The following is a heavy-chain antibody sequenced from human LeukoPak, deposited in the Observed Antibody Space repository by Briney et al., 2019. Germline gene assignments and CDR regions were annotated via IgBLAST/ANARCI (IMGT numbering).Heavy chain of an antibody. D-gene: IGHD2-2*01. V-gene: IGHV4-34*01. CDR1: GGSFSGYY. CDR2: INHSGST. J-gene: IGHJ6*02. CDR3: ARGQLLLWKNLHYYYYYGMDV. Sequence: SETLSLTCAVYGGSFSGYYWSWIRQPPGKGLEWIGEINHSGSTNYSPSLKSRVTISVDTSKNQFSLKLSSVTAADTAVYYCARGQLLLWKNLHYYYYYGMDVWGQGTTVTVSS.